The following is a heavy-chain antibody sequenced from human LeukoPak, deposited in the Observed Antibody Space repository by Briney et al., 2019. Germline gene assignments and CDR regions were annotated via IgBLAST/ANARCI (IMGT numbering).Heavy chain of an antibody. D-gene: IGHD1-1*01. CDR1: GFTFTSYW. CDR2: IKQDGSEK. Sequence: GGSLRLSCVASGFTFTSYWMSWVRQAPGKGLEWVANIKQDGSEKNYVDSVKGRFTISRDNAKNSMSLQMNSLRAEDTAVYYCARGMNDPPGTDYWGQGTLVTVSS. V-gene: IGHV3-7*01. J-gene: IGHJ4*02. CDR3: ARGMNDPPGTDY.